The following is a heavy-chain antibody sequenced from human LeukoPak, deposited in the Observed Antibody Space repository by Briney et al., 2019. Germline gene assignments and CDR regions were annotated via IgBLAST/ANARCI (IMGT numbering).Heavy chain of an antibody. D-gene: IGHD4-23*01. CDR1: GFTFSSYS. V-gene: IGHV3-21*01. Sequence: GGSLRLSCAASGFTFSSYSMNWVRQAPGKGLEWVSSITSSSSYIYYADSVKGRFTISRDNAKKSLSLQMNSLRAEDTAVYYCARDGDTVLTRGYYYYMDVWGKGTTLTVSS. CDR2: ITSSSSYI. J-gene: IGHJ6*03. CDR3: ARDGDTVLTRGYYYYMDV.